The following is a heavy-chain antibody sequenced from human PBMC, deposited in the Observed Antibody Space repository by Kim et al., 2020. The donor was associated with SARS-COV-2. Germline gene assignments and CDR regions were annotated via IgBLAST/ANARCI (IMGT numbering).Heavy chain of an antibody. Sequence: SETLSLTCTVSGGSISGCGYYWGRIRQPPGKGLEWIGSVYYTRSTYYTPSLQSRVTISMATSKNHFSLKLSSVTAADTAMYYCSRHFRGTSIRLLGLCQFDYWGQGTLVTVSS. J-gene: IGHJ4*02. CDR1: GGSISGCGYY. CDR3: SRHFRGTSIRLLGLCQFDY. V-gene: IGHV4-39*01. CDR2: VYYTRST. D-gene: IGHD2-2*01.